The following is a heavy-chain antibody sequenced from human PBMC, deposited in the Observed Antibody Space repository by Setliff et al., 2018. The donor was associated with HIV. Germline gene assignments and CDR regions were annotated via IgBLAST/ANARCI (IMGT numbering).Heavy chain of an antibody. D-gene: IGHD3-10*01. CDR1: GGSISSSSYY. CDR3: ARLVRGGSGHYFDY. J-gene: IGHJ4*02. Sequence: PSETLSLTCTVSGGSISSSSYYWGWIRQPPGKGLEWIGNIYYSGSTYYNPSLKSRGAMSVDTSKNQFSLRLSSVTAADTALYYCARLVRGGSGHYFDYWGQGKLVTVSS. V-gene: IGHV4-39*01. CDR2: IYYSGST.